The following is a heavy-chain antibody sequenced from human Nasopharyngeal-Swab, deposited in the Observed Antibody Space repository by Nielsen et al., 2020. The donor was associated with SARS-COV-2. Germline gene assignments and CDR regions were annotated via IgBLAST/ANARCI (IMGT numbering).Heavy chain of an antibody. CDR2: IYYSAST. V-gene: IGHV4-59*01. J-gene: IGHJ6*02. D-gene: IGHD3-16*01. Sequence: SETLSLTCTVTGGSSRRYNWTWNRQPPGKGLEDIGYIYYSASTNYNPSLKSRVTKSADTSKNQFSLKVSSVTAADTAVYYCARGGRPMMSMDVWGQGTTVTVSS. CDR3: ARGGRPMMSMDV. CDR1: GGSSRRYN.